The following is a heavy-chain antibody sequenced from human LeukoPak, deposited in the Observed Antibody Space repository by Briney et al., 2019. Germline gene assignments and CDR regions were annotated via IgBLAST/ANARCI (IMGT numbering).Heavy chain of an antibody. J-gene: IGHJ6*02. D-gene: IGHD5/OR15-5a*01. V-gene: IGHV3-74*01. CDR3: EATGLGPPQEDYYGMDV. CDR1: GFTFSSYW. Sequence: GGSLRLSCAASGFTFSSYWMHWVRQAPGKGLVWVSRIASDGSTVYADSVKGRFTISRDNAKDTVYLQMNSLRAEDTAVYYCEATGLGPPQEDYYGMDVWGQGTTVTVSS. CDR2: IASDGST.